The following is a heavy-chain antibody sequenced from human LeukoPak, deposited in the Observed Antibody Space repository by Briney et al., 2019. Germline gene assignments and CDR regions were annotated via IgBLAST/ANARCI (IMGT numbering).Heavy chain of an antibody. CDR3: ARDTDWTVDY. CDR1: GYSFTSYG. V-gene: IGHV1-18*01. Sequence: GASVTVSCKASGYSFTSYGITWVRQAPGQGLEWMGWISPYDGATEYAQNLQDRVSMTIDTSTNTAHVEVRSLKSDDTAIYYCARDTDWTVDYWGQGTLVTVSS. D-gene: IGHD3-9*01. J-gene: IGHJ4*02. CDR2: ISPYDGAT.